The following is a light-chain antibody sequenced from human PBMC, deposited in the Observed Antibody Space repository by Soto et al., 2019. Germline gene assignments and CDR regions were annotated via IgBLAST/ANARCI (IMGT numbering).Light chain of an antibody. Sequence: QSVLAQPPSASGSPGQSVTISCTGTSSDVGDNYVSWYQQHLGKAPKLIIYEVTLRPSGVPDRFSGSKSGNTASLTVSGLQADDEADYYCAAWDDSLGGFYVFGTGTKLTVL. V-gene: IGLV2-8*01. J-gene: IGLJ1*01. CDR1: SSDVGDNY. CDR2: EVT. CDR3: AAWDDSLGGFYV.